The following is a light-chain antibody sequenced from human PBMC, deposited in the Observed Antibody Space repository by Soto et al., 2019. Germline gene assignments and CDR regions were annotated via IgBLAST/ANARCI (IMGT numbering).Light chain of an antibody. V-gene: IGKV1-5*03. CDR2: KAS. Sequence: DIQITQSPSTLSASVGDRVTITCRASQSISSWLAWYHQKPGKAPKLLIYKASSLESGVPSRFSGSGSGTDFTLTISSLQPEDFATYYCQQSYSTPITSGQPTPPEI. CDR3: QQSYSTPIT. J-gene: IGKJ5*01. CDR1: QSISSW.